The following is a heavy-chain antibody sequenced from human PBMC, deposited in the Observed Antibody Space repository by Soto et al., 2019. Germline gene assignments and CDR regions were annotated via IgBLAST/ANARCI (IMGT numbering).Heavy chain of an antibody. CDR3: ARIVESDYTIDFDL. V-gene: IGHV4-30-4*01. J-gene: IGHJ2*01. D-gene: IGHD3-3*01. Sequence: QVQLQESGPGLVKPSQTLSLTCTVPGGSISSGDYYWSWIRQPPGKGLEWIEYIYYSGRTNYNPSLSSRVTISVDTSKNQFSLNLSSVTAADTAVYYCARIVESDYTIDFDLWGRGTLVTVSS. CDR1: GGSISSGDYY. CDR2: IYYSGRT.